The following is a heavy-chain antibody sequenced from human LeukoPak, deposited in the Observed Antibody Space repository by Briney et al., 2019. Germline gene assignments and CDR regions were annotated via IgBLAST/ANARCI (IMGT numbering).Heavy chain of an antibody. J-gene: IGHJ3*02. CDR1: GFTFSSYS. CDR2: ISSSSSYI. D-gene: IGHD5-18*01. CDR3: ARDSSYRALQHAFDI. Sequence: GGSLRLSCAASGFTFSSYSMNWVRQAPGKGLEWVSSISSSSSYIYYADSVKGRFTISRDNAKNSLYLQMNSLRAGDTAVYYCARDSSYRALQHAFDIWGQGTMVTVSS. V-gene: IGHV3-21*01.